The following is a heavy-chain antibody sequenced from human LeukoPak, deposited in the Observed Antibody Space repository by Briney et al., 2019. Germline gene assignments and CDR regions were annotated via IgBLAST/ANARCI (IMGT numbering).Heavy chain of an antibody. V-gene: IGHV1-69*05. Sequence: SVKVSCKASGGTFSSYAISWVRQAPGQGLEWMGRIFPIFGTANYAQKFQGRVTITTDESTSTAYMELSSLRSEDTAVYYCARDSIVYDILSGYPFNRNYFDYWGQGTLVTVSS. CDR1: GGTFSSYA. CDR3: ARDSIVYDILSGYPFNRNYFDY. J-gene: IGHJ4*02. CDR2: IFPIFGTA. D-gene: IGHD3-9*01.